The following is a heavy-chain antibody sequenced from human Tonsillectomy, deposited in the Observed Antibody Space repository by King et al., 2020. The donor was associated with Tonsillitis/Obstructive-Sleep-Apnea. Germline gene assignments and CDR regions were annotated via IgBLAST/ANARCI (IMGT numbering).Heavy chain of an antibody. J-gene: IGHJ4*02. CDR1: GGSISSSSYY. D-gene: IGHD4-17*01. V-gene: IGHV4-39*01. Sequence: QLQESGPGLVKPSETLSLTCTVSGGSISSSSYYWGWIRQPPGKGLEWIGSIYYSGSTYYNPSLKSRVTISVDTSKNQFSLKLSSVAAADTAVYYCARPSQDYGDWYWGQGTLVTVSS. CDR3: ARPSQDYGDWY. CDR2: IYYSGST.